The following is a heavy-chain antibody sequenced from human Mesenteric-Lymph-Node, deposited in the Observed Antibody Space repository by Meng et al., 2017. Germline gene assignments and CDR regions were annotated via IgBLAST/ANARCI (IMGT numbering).Heavy chain of an antibody. V-gene: IGHV3-74*01. CDR1: GFTFSRHW. CDR2: INSDGRTT. D-gene: IGHD6-19*01. J-gene: IGHJ4*02. Sequence: EVQLVESGGGLVQPGGSLILSCAGSGFTFSRHWMHWVRQAPGKGLVWVSRINSDGRTTNYADSVKGRFTISRDNAKNTLYLQMNSLRAEDTAVYFCTGLSGPFDYWGQGTLVTVSS. CDR3: TGLSGPFDY.